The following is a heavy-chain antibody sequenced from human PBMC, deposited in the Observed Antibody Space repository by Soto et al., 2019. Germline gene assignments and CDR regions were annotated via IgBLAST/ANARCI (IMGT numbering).Heavy chain of an antibody. Sequence: PGGSLRLSCAASGFTFSSYGMHWVRQAPGKGLEWVAVITYDGSNKYYADSVKGRFTISRDNSKNTLYLQMNSLRAEDTAVYYWVESSGDGHMDVWGQGTTVTVSS. CDR2: ITYDGSNK. V-gene: IGHV3-30*03. J-gene: IGHJ6*02. CDR3: VESSGDGHMDV. CDR1: GFTFSSYG. D-gene: IGHD2-15*01.